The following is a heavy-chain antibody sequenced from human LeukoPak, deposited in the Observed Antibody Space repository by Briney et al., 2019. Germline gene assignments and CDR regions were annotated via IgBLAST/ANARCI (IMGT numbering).Heavy chain of an antibody. D-gene: IGHD6-13*01. V-gene: IGHV3-74*01. J-gene: IGHJ4*02. CDR2: INEDGTAT. CDR1: GLSFSNYW. Sequence: GGSLRLSCAASGLSFSNYWIHWVRQAPGEGLVWVSRINEDGTATTYADSVRGRFTISRDNAKHTVYLQMNSLRAEDTAVYYCAAGYSSSWYGSERYDYWGQGTLVTVSS. CDR3: AAGYSSSWYGSERYDY.